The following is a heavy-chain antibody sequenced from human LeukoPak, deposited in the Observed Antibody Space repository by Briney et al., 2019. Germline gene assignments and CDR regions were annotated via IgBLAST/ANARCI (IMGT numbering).Heavy chain of an antibody. J-gene: IGHJ3*02. V-gene: IGHV4-31*03. CDR1: GGSISSGGYY. Sequence: PSETLSLTCTVSGGSISSGGYYWSWIRQHPGKGLEWIGYIYYSGSTYYNLSLKSRVTISVDTSKNQFSLKLSSVTAADTAVYYCARAGYDVLTGYCGAFDIWGQGTMVIVSS. CDR2: IYYSGST. D-gene: IGHD3-9*01. CDR3: ARAGYDVLTGYCGAFDI.